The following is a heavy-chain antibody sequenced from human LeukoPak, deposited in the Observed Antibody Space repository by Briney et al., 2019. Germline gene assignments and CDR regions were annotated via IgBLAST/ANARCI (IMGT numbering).Heavy chain of an antibody. CDR1: GGSISSSSYY. Sequence: PSETLSLTCTVSGGSISSSSYYWGWIRQPPGKGLEWIGSIYYSGSTYYNPSLKSRVTISVDTSKNQFSLKLSSVTAADTAVYYCARQRTGRSRGDWGQGTLVTVSS. J-gene: IGHJ4*02. D-gene: IGHD3/OR15-3a*01. V-gene: IGHV4-39*01. CDR2: IYYSGST. CDR3: ARQRTGRSRGD.